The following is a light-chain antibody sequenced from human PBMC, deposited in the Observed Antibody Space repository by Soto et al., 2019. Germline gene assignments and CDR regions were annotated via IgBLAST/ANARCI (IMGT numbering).Light chain of an antibody. CDR2: RNN. Sequence: QSVLTQPPSASGTPVQRVTIACSGSSSNIGSNYVYWYQQLPGTAPKLLIYRNNQRPSGVPDRFSGSKSGNSASLAISGLRSEDEADYYCAAWDYSLSGWVFGGGNKLTVL. V-gene: IGLV1-47*01. CDR3: AAWDYSLSGWV. J-gene: IGLJ3*02. CDR1: SSNIGSNY.